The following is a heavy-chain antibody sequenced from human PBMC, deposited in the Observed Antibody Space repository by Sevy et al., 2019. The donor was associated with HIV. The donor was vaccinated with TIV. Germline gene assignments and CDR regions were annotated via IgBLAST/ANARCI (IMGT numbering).Heavy chain of an antibody. CDR1: GFTFSSYG. Sequence: GGSLRLSCAASGFTFSSYGMHWVRQAPGKGLEWVANIKQDGNEKYYMDSAKGRFTISRDNAKNSVYLQVNSLRAEDTAVYYCAREAVAGRSGPWKADYYYAGMDVWGQGTTVSVSS. V-gene: IGHV3-7*01. D-gene: IGHD6-19*01. CDR3: AREAVAGRSGPWKADYYYAGMDV. J-gene: IGHJ6*02. CDR2: IKQDGNEK.